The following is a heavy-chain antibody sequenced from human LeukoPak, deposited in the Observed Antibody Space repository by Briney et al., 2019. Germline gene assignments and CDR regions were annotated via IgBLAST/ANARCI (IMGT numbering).Heavy chain of an antibody. J-gene: IGHJ4*02. CDR1: GASITNSNYY. D-gene: IGHD5-18*01. V-gene: IGHV4-39*07. CDR3: ARGSRGYSHGPPTFDF. Sequence: SETLSLTCTVSGASITNSNYYWGWICQPPGKGLEWIGSIDYSGSTYYNPSLKSRVTISVDTSNNQFSLKLSSVTAADTAVYYCARGSRGYSHGPPTFDFWGQGTLVTVSS. CDR2: IDYSGST.